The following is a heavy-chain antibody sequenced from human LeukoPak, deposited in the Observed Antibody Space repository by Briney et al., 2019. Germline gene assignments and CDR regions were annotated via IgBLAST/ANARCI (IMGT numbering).Heavy chain of an antibody. CDR3: AKDVVSPRRGYSYGYDN. CDR1: GGSISGYY. CDR2: IYTTGTT. D-gene: IGHD5-18*01. Sequence: AETLSLTCTVSGGSISGYYWSWLRQPAGKGLEWVGRIYTTGTTNYNASLKSRVTMSVDTSKKQFSLKLTSVAAADAATYYCAKDVVSPRRGYSYGYDNWGQGTLVTVSS. J-gene: IGHJ4*02. V-gene: IGHV4-4*07.